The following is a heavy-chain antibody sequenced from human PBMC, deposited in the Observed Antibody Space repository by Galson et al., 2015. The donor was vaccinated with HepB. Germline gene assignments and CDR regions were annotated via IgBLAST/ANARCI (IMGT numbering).Heavy chain of an antibody. CDR1: GGSISSGDYY. CDR2: IYYSGST. D-gene: IGHD6-6*01. V-gene: IGHV4-30-4*01. J-gene: IGHJ4*02. CDR3: ARGGGIAAPCDY. Sequence: TLSLTCTVSGGSISSGDYYWSWIRQPPGKGLEWIGYIYYSGSTYYNPSLKSRVTISVDTSKNQFSLKLSSVTAADTAVYYCARGGGIAAPCDYWGQGTLVTVSS.